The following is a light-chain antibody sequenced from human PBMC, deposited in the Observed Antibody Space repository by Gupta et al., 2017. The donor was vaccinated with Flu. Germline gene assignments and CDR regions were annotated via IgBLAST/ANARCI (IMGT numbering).Light chain of an antibody. Sequence: MSTLSPSTLSWSPGDRATLSCRASQSVGSYLMWFQQKPGQPPSLLIYDASNRATGISDRFSGSGSGTDFTLTISSPEPEDFALYYCQQRRNWLLTFGGGTKVEIK. V-gene: IGKV3-11*01. CDR3: QQRRNWLLT. CDR2: DAS. CDR1: QSVGSY. J-gene: IGKJ4*01.